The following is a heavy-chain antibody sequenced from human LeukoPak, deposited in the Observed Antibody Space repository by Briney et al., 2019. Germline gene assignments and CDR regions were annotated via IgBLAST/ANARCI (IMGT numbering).Heavy chain of an antibody. V-gene: IGHV4-39*07. CDR2: IYYSGST. CDR1: GGSISSSSYY. J-gene: IGHJ5*02. Sequence: PSETLSLTCTVSGGSISSSSYYWGWIRQPPGKGLEWIGSIYYSGSTYYNPSLKSRVTISVDTSKNQFSLKLSSVTAADTAVYYCARDPGRAGVVRGVITLFDPWGQGTLVTVSS. D-gene: IGHD3-10*01. CDR3: ARDPGRAGVVRGVITLFDP.